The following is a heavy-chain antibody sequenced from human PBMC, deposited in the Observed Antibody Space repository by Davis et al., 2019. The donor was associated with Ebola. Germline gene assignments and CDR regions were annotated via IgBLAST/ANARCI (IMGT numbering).Heavy chain of an antibody. D-gene: IGHD6-13*01. Sequence: AASVKVSCKASGGTFSSYGISWVRQAPGQGLEWMGWISAYNGNTKYSQKFQGRVTITRDTSASTAYMELSSLRSEDTAVYYCARVNSWYGSGQFDYWGQGTLVTVSS. CDR1: GGTFSSYG. CDR2: ISAYNGNT. CDR3: ARVNSWYGSGQFDY. J-gene: IGHJ4*02. V-gene: IGHV1-18*01.